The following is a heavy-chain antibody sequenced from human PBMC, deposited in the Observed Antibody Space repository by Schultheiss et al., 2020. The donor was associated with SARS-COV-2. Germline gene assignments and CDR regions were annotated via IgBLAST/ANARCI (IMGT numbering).Heavy chain of an antibody. J-gene: IGHJ6*03. Sequence: SETLSLTCAVYGGSFSGYYWSWIRQPPGKGLEWIGELYHSGISNYNPSLNSRATISADKSKNQFSLKLSSVTAADTAVYYCARVGYSSSWTYYYYMDVWGKGTTVTVSS. D-gene: IGHD6-13*01. CDR2: LYHSGIS. V-gene: IGHV4-34*01. CDR1: GGSFSGYY. CDR3: ARVGYSSSWTYYYYMDV.